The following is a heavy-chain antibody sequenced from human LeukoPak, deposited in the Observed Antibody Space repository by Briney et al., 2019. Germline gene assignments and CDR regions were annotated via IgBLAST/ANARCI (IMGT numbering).Heavy chain of an antibody. J-gene: IGHJ5*02. CDR2: IYYSGST. CDR3: ARHIVGYCSSTSCPNWFDP. CDR1: GGSISSYY. V-gene: IGHV4-59*08. D-gene: IGHD2-2*01. Sequence: PSETLSLTCTVSGGSISSYYWSWIRQPPGKGLEWIRYIYYSGSTNYNPSLKSRVTISVDTSKNQFSLKLSSVTAADTAVYYCARHIVGYCSSTSCPNWFDPWGQGTLVTVSS.